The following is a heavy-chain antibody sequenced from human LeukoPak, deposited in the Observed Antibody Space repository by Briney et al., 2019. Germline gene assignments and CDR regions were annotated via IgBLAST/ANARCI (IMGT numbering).Heavy chain of an antibody. CDR2: ISSSSSAI. Sequence: GGSLRLSCAASGFTFSNCKKNWVRQAPGKGLEWVSHISSSSSAIYYADSVKGRFTISRDNAKNSLYLQLNSLRDEDTSVYYCASSGSYLFLHWGRGTLVTVSS. J-gene: IGHJ4*02. V-gene: IGHV3-48*02. D-gene: IGHD1-26*01. CDR3: ASSGSYLFLH. CDR1: GFTFSNCK.